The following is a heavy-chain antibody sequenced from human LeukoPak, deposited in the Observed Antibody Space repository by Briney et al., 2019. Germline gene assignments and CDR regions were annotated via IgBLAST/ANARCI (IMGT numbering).Heavy chain of an antibody. J-gene: IGHJ4*02. CDR1: GASISSWY. CDR3: ARTMVRGVIIGPLDY. Sequence: PSETLSLTCTVSGASISSWYWSWIRRPPGKGLEWIGYIYYSGSTYYNPSLKSRVTISVDTSKNQFSLKLSSVTAADTAVYYCARTMVRGVIIGPLDYWGQGTLVTVSS. CDR2: IYYSGST. D-gene: IGHD3-10*01. V-gene: IGHV4-59*08.